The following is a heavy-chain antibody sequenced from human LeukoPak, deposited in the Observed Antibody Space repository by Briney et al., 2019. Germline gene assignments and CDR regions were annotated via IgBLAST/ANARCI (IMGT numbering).Heavy chain of an antibody. CDR1: GFTFSSYG. CDR3: AKSNPTLMVYATRLDY. V-gene: IGHV3-30*02. J-gene: IGHJ4*02. Sequence: GGSLRLSCAASGFTFSSYGMHCVRQAPGKGLEWVAFIRYDGSNKYYADSVKGQFTISRDNSKNTLYLQMNSLRAEDTAVYYCAKSNPTLMVYATRLDYWGQGTLVTVSS. D-gene: IGHD2-8*01. CDR2: IRYDGSNK.